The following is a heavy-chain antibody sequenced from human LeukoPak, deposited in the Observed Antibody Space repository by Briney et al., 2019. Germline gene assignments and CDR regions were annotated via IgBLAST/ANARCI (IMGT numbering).Heavy chain of an antibody. CDR3: ARNVGY. J-gene: IGHJ4*02. V-gene: IGHV3-53*01. D-gene: IGHD1-26*01. Sequence: GGSLTLSCAVSRLTVSNNYMSWVRQAPGKGLEWVSVIYSGGSTYYAESVKGRFTISKDNSKNTVYLQMNSLRVEDTAVYYCARNVGYWGQGTLVTVSS. CDR2: IYSGGST. CDR1: RLTVSNNY.